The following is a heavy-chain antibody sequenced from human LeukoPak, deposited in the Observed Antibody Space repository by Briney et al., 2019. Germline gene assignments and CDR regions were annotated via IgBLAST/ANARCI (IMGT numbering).Heavy chain of an antibody. D-gene: IGHD3-16*01. CDR2: MRKKINGYTT. V-gene: IGHV3-72*01. Sequence: PGGSLRLSCAASGFSFSDHYMDWVRQAPGKGLEWVCRMRKKINGYTTEYGASVKGRFTVSGDESKNSVYLQMDSLTTEDTAVYYCGRVMQTYAIENWGQGTLVTVSS. CDR1: GFSFSDHY. J-gene: IGHJ4*02. CDR3: GRVMQTYAIEN.